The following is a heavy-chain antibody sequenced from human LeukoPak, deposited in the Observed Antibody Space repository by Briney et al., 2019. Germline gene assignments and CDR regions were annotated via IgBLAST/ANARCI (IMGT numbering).Heavy chain of an antibody. CDR1: GYTFTSYD. CDR3: ARGRITMVRGVKVYYMDA. J-gene: IGHJ6*03. CDR2: MNPNSGNT. V-gene: IGHV1-8*01. D-gene: IGHD3-10*01. Sequence: ASVKVSCKASGYTFTSYDINWVRQATGQGLEWMGWMNPNSGNTGYAQKFQGRVTMTRNTSISTAYMELSSLRSEDTAVYYCARGRITMVRGVKVYYMDAWGKGTTVTISS.